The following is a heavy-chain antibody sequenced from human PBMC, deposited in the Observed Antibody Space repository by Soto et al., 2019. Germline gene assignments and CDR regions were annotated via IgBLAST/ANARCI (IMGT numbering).Heavy chain of an antibody. Sequence: SVKGSCKDSGGRISSYATSWVRRAPGQGLEWMGGIIPVFGTTYYAQNFQDRVTTTADESTNTAYMELNSLKSEDTATYKCTRGGSGYLWITVYRGR. D-gene: IGHD5-12*01. J-gene: IGHJ2*01. V-gene: IGHV1-69*13. CDR3: TRGGSGYLWITVY. CDR1: GGRISSYA. CDR2: IIPVFGTT.